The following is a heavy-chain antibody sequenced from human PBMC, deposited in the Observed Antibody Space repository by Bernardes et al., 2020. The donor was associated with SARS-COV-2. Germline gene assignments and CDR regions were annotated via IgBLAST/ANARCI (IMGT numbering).Heavy chain of an antibody. D-gene: IGHD3-10*01. CDR2: ISSSGGGT. V-gene: IGHV3-23*01. J-gene: IGHJ4*02. CDR1: GITFTSSA. Sequence: GGSLRLSCAASGITFTSSAMNWVRQAPGKGLEWVSGISSSGGGTYYADSVKGRFTISRDNSKNTLYLQMNSLTAEDTAVYYCAKPWGNYGVLGYWGQGTLVTVSS. CDR3: AKPWGNYGVLGY.